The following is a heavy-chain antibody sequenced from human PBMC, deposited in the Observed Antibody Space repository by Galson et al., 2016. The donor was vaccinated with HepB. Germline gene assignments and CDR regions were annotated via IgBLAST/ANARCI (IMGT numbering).Heavy chain of an antibody. J-gene: IGHJ4*02. Sequence: SETLSLTCAVSGGSLSTRNWWSWIRQTPGKGLEWIGEIYHTGTTNYNPSPQSRITMSLDKSKNQFSLKLNSGTAADTAVYYRANLGYCTGGDCYSVNWGQGTMVTVSS. D-gene: IGHD2-15*01. CDR1: GGSLSTRNW. CDR2: IYHTGTT. CDR3: ANLGYCTGGDCYSVN. V-gene: IGHV4-4*02.